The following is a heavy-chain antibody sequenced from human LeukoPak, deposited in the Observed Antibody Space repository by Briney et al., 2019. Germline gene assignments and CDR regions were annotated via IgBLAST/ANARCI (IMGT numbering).Heavy chain of an antibody. CDR1: GFTFGSYE. V-gene: IGHV3-48*03. CDR3: ARDTPETIVGATY. D-gene: IGHD1-26*01. J-gene: IGHJ4*02. CDR2: ISSSGSTI. Sequence: LTGGSLRLSCAASGFTFGSYEMNWVRQAPGKGLEWVSYISSSGSTIYYADSVKGRFTISRDNAKNSLYLQMNSLRAEDTAVYYCARDTPETIVGATYWGQGTLVTVSS.